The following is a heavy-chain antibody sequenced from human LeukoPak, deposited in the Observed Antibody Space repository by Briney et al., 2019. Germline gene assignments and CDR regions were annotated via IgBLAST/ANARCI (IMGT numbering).Heavy chain of an antibody. CDR2: INPSGGST. Sequence: ASVKVSCKASGYTFTSYYMHWVRQAPGQGLEWMGIINPSGGSTSYAQKFQGRVTMTRDTSTSTVYMELSSLRSEDTAVYYCARERGHIVVVTAISGGGWFDPWGQGTLVTVSS. D-gene: IGHD2-21*02. V-gene: IGHV1-46*01. CDR1: GYTFTSYY. CDR3: ARERGHIVVVTAISGGGWFDP. J-gene: IGHJ5*02.